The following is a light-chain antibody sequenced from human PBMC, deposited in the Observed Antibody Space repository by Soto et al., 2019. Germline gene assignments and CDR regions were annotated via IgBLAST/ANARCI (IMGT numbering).Light chain of an antibody. J-gene: IGLJ3*02. V-gene: IGLV1-44*01. CDR2: SNN. Sequence: QSVLTQPPSASGTPGQRVTISCSGSSSNIGSKTVNWYQQLPGTAPKLLIYSNNQRPSGVPDRFSASKSGTSASLAISGLQSEDEADYYCAVWDDSLSGRSWVFGGGTKLTVL. CDR3: AVWDDSLSGRSWV. CDR1: SSNIGSKT.